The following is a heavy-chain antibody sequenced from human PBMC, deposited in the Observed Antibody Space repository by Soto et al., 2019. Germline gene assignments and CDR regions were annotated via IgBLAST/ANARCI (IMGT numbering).Heavy chain of an antibody. CDR1: GYTFTSYG. V-gene: IGHV1-18*01. D-gene: IGHD2-15*01. CDR3: VGVGLPAYYYYYMDV. CDR2: FSAYNGNT. Sequence: ASVKVSCKASGYTFTSYGISWVRQAPGQGLEWMGWFSAYNGNTNYAQKLHGRVTMTTDTSTSTAYMELMSLRSDDTAVEYCVGVGLPAYYYYYMDVWGKGTTVTVSS. J-gene: IGHJ6*03.